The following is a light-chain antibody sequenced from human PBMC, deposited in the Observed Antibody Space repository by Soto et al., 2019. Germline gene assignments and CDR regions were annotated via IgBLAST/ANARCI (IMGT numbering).Light chain of an antibody. CDR2: AAS. V-gene: IGKV3D-15*01. Sequence: TVKTQNPDTLSVSPGERATRSCRASETVRSNLAWYQQKPGQAPRLLIYAASTRATGIPARFIGNGSGTEFTLTISSLQSEDFAVYYCQQYNNWWTFGQGTKVDIK. CDR3: QQYNNWWT. CDR1: ETVRSN. J-gene: IGKJ1*01.